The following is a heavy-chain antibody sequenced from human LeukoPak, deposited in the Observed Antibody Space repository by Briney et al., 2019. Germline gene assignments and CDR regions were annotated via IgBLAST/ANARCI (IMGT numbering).Heavy chain of an antibody. Sequence: PGGSLGLSCAASGFTFSSYGMHWVRQAPGKGLEWVAVISYDGSNKYYADSVKGRFTISRDNSKNTLYLQMNSLRAEDTAVYYCAKGRTDGWDDAFDIWGQGTMVTVSS. CDR2: ISYDGSNK. CDR3: AKGRTDGWDDAFDI. CDR1: GFTFSSYG. J-gene: IGHJ3*02. V-gene: IGHV3-30*18. D-gene: IGHD1-26*01.